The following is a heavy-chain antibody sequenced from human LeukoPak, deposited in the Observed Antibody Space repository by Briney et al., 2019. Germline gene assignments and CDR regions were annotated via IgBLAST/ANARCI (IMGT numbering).Heavy chain of an antibody. CDR2: ISSASSYI. Sequence: GGSLRLSCAASGFNFNDFGMNWVRQAPGKGLEWVSFISSASSYIYYADSVKGRFTISRDNAKNSLYLQMNSLRAEDTAVYYCARGDYYTFDYWGQGTLVTVSS. CDR3: ARGDYYTFDY. CDR1: GFNFNDFG. V-gene: IGHV3-21*01. D-gene: IGHD3-3*01. J-gene: IGHJ4*02.